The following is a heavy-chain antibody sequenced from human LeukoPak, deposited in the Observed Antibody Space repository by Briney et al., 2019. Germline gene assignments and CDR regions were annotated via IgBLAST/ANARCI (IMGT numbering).Heavy chain of an antibody. V-gene: IGHV4-39*07. CDR2: IYYSGST. CDR3: AGTGIAVA. D-gene: IGHD6-19*01. CDR1: GGPIRTSSYY. Sequence: SETLSLTCTVSGGPIRTSSYYWGWIRQPPGKGLEWIGSIYYSGSTYFNPSLKSRVTISVDTSKNQFSLKLSSVTAADTAMYYCAGTGIAVAWGQGTLVTVSS. J-gene: IGHJ4*02.